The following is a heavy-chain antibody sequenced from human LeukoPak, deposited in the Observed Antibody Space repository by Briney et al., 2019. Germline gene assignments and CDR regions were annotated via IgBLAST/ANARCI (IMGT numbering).Heavy chain of an antibody. CDR2: ISGSGGST. Sequence: GGSLRLSCAASGFTFSSYAMSWVRQAPGKGLEWVSAISGSGGSTCYADSVKGRFTISRDNSKNTLYLQMNSLRAEDTAVYYCAKERRYCTNGVCYRNFDYWGQGTLVTVSS. CDR3: AKERRYCTNGVCYRNFDY. J-gene: IGHJ4*02. D-gene: IGHD2-8*01. V-gene: IGHV3-23*01. CDR1: GFTFSSYA.